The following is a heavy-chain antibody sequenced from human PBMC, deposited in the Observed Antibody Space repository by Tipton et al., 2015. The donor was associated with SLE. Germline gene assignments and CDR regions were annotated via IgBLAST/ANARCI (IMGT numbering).Heavy chain of an antibody. D-gene: IGHD3-22*01. CDR3: ARDSDYYASSGSLDY. CDR2: IYYSGST. Sequence: TLSLTCTVSGGSISSSSYYWGWIRQPPGKGLEWIGDIYYSGSTNYNPVLKSRVTILVDTSKNQFSLKLSSVTAADTAVYYCARDSDYYASSGSLDYWGQGTLVTVSS. CDR1: GGSISSSSYY. J-gene: IGHJ4*02. V-gene: IGHV4-61*01.